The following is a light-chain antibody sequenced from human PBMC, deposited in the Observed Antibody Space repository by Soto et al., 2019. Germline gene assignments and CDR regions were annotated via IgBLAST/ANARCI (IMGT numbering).Light chain of an antibody. J-gene: IGKJ2*01. CDR3: QQYGSSLIYA. CDR2: GAS. V-gene: IGKV3-20*01. Sequence: EVVLTQSPGTLSLSPGERATLSCRASQRVGGSYLAWYQQKPGQAPRLLIYGASSRATGIPDRFGGSGSGTDFTLTISRLEPEDFAVYYCQQYGSSLIYAFGQGTKLEIK. CDR1: QRVGGSY.